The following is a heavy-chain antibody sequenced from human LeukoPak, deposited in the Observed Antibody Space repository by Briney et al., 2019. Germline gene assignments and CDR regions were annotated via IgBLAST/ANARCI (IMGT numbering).Heavy chain of an antibody. V-gene: IGHV3-30*03. CDR2: ISNHGRVQ. CDR1: GFTFSDYG. D-gene: IGHD3-16*01. Sequence: GGSLRLSCAASGFTFSDYGMHWVRQAPGKGLEWVTVISNHGRVQYYADSVKGRFTISRENARNTLYLQMNSLTAEDTAVYYCVRDLILVWTPGDDFDHWGQGTRVTVSS. J-gene: IGHJ4*03. CDR3: VRDLILVWTPGDDFDH.